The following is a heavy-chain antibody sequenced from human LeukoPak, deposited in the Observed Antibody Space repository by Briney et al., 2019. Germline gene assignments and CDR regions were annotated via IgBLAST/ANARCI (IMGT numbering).Heavy chain of an antibody. D-gene: IGHD6-13*01. Sequence: GGSLRLSCAASGFTVSSNYMSWVRQAPGKGLEWVSVIYSGGSTYYADSVKGRFTISRDNSKNTLYLQMNSLRAEDTAVYYCARPVRWYWYFDLWGRGTLVTVSS. J-gene: IGHJ2*01. CDR1: GFTVSSNY. CDR2: IYSGGST. CDR3: ARPVRWYWYFDL. V-gene: IGHV3-66*04.